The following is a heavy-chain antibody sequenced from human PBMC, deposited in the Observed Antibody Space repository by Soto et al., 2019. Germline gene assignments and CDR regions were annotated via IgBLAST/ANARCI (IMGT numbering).Heavy chain of an antibody. CDR2: IIPILGIA. V-gene: IGHV1-69*02. Sequence: ASVKVSYKASGGTFSSYTISWVRQAPGQGLEWMGRIIPILGIANYAQKFQGRVTITADKSTSTAYMELSSLRSEDTAVYYCASGVRPYYYYYMDVWGKGTTVTVSS. D-gene: IGHD2-2*01. CDR1: GGTFSSYT. CDR3: ASGVRPYYYYYMDV. J-gene: IGHJ6*03.